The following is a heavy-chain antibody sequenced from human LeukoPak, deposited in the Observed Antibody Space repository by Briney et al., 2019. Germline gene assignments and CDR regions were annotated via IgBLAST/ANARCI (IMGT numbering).Heavy chain of an antibody. CDR2: INPNSGGT. Sequence: ASVKVSCKASGCTFTGYYMHWVRQAPGQGLEWMGWINPNSGGTNYAQKFQGRVTMTRDTSISTAYMELSRLRSDDTAVYYCAKEFSPGDGSGSYYFGAGYYYYGMDVWGQGTTVTVSS. CDR3: AKEFSPGDGSGSYYFGAGYYYYGMDV. J-gene: IGHJ6*02. CDR1: GCTFTGYY. V-gene: IGHV1-2*02. D-gene: IGHD3-10*01.